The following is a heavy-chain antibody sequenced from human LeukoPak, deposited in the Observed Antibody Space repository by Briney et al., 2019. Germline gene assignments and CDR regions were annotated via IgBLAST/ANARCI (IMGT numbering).Heavy chain of an antibody. CDR2: MNPNSGNT. CDR3: ARPSEMVGDYKFDC. Sequence: GASVKVSCKASGYTFTSYDINWVRQATGQGLEWMGWMNPNSGNTGYAQKFQGRVTMTRNTSISTAYMELSSLRSEDTAVYYCARPSEMVGDYKFDCWGQGTLVTVSS. CDR1: GYTFTSYD. D-gene: IGHD4-17*01. J-gene: IGHJ4*02. V-gene: IGHV1-8*01.